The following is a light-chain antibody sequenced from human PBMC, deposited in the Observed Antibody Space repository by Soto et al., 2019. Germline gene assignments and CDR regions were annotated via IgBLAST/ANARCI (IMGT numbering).Light chain of an antibody. CDR3: SSYTSSTPSL. CDR2: EVS. J-gene: IGLJ1*01. Sequence: QSVLTQPASVSGSPGQSITISCTGTSSDVGGYNYVSWYQQHPGKAPKLMIYEVSNRPSGVSNRFSGSKSGNTASLTISGLQAEDEADYYCSSYTSSTPSLFGTGTKVT. CDR1: SSDVGGYNY. V-gene: IGLV2-14*01.